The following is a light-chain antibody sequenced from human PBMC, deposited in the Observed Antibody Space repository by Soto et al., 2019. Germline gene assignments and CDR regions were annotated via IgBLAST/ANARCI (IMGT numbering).Light chain of an antibody. CDR3: SSYAGSSTPYV. J-gene: IGLJ1*01. CDR2: EVT. V-gene: IGLV2-14*01. CDR1: RSDVGGYNY. Sequence: QSALTQPASVSGSPGQSITISCTGTRSDVGGYNYVSWYQQLPGKAPKLMIYEVTYRPSGVSNRFFGSKSGNTASLTISGLQAEDEADYYCSSYAGSSTPYVFGTGTKVTVL.